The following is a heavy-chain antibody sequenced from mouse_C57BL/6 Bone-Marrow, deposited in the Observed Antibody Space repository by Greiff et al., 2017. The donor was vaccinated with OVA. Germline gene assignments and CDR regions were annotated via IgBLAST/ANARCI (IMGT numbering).Heavy chain of an antibody. CDR2: IYPRSGNT. CDR1: GYTFTSYG. V-gene: IGHV1-81*01. J-gene: IGHJ2*01. D-gene: IGHD2-1*01. Sequence: LVESGAELARPGASVKLSCKASGYTFTSYGISWVKQRTGQGLEWIGEIYPRSGNTYYNEKFKGKATLTADKSSSTAYMELRSLTSEDSAVYFCARRRTTIFDYWGQGTTLTVSS. CDR3: ARRRTTIFDY.